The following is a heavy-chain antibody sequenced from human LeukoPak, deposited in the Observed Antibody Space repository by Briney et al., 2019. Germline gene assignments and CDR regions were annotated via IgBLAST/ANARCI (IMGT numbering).Heavy chain of an antibody. Sequence: GGSLRLSCAASGFTFNNFGMHWVRQAPGKGLEWVAVIWYDGTKKYYADSVKGRFTISRDSSKNTLFLQMNSLRAEDTAVYHCARGSFGVDYWGQGTLVTISS. CDR1: GFTFNNFG. CDR2: IWYDGTKK. D-gene: IGHD3-10*01. V-gene: IGHV3-33*01. J-gene: IGHJ4*02. CDR3: ARGSFGVDY.